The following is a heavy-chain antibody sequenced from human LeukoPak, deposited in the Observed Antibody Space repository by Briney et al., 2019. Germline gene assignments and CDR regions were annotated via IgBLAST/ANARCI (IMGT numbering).Heavy chain of an antibody. CDR1: GFTFSSYS. CDR2: VSGRTGVV. V-gene: IGHV3-48*01. D-gene: IGHD3-10*01. CDR3: AKPPPYYYGSGSLLPFDY. Sequence: GGSLRLSCTASGFTFSSYSMNWVRQAPGKGLEWVSFVSGRTGVVHYADSVKGRFTISRDNAKNSLYLQMNSLSAEDTAVYYCAKPPPYYYGSGSLLPFDYWGQGTLVTVSS. J-gene: IGHJ4*02.